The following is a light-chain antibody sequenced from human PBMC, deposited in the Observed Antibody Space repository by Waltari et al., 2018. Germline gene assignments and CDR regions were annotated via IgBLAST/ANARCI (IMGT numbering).Light chain of an antibody. J-gene: IGLJ2*01. V-gene: IGLV2-14*01. CDR1: SSDVGGYNY. CDR2: DVS. Sequence: QSALTQPASVSGSPGQSNTISCTGTSSDVGGYNYVSWYQQHRGKAPKLMIYDVSNRPSGVSNRFSGSKSGNTASLTISGLQAEDEADYYCSSYTSSSTLVFGGGTKLTVL. CDR3: SSYTSSSTLV.